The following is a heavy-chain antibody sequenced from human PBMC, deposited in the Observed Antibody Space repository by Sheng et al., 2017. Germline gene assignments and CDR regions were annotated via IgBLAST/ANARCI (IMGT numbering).Heavy chain of an antibody. J-gene: IGHJ3*02. CDR1: GGTFSSYA. Sequence: QVQLVQSGAEVKKPGSSVKVSCKASGGTFSSYAISWVRQAPGQGLEWMGGIIPIFGTANYAQKFQGRVTITADESTSTAYMELSSLRSEDTAVYYCARDKRPTYYYPKWAFDIWGQGTMVTVSS. V-gene: IGHV1-69*13. D-gene: IGHD3-10*01. CDR2: IIPIFGTA. CDR3: ARDKRPTYYYPKWAFDI.